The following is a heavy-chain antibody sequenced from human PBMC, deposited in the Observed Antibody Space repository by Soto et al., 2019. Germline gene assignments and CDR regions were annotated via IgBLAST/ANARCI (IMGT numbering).Heavy chain of an antibody. J-gene: IGHJ6*02. Sequence: GGSLRLSCAASGFTFSSYSMNWVRQAPGKGLEWVSSISSSSSYIYYADSVKGRFTISRDTAKNSLYLQMNSLRAEDTAVYYCARDPPTQNYYYGMDGWGQETTVTVSS. V-gene: IGHV3-21*01. CDR3: ARDPPTQNYYYGMDG. CDR1: GFTFSSYS. CDR2: ISSSSSYI.